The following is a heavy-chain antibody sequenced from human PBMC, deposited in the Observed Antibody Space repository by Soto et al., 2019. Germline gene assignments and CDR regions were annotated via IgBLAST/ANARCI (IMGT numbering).Heavy chain of an antibody. CDR1: GYTFTSYG. V-gene: IGHV1-18*01. Sequence: EASVKVSCKASGYTFTSYGISWVRQAPGQGLEWMGWISAYNGNTNYAQKLQGRVTMTTDTSTSTAYMELRSLRSDDTAVYYCARTITMVRGVITYGMDVWGQGTTVTVSS. CDR2: ISAYNGNT. D-gene: IGHD3-10*01. J-gene: IGHJ6*02. CDR3: ARTITMVRGVITYGMDV.